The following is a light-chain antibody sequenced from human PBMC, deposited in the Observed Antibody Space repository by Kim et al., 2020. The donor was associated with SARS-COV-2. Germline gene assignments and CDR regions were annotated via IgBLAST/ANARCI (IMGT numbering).Light chain of an antibody. V-gene: IGKV3-20*01. Sequence: LSPGESATLSCRASQSVTSNSLAWYQQKPGQAPRLLIYGASSRATGIPDRFSGSGSGTDFTLTISRLEPEDFAVYYCQQSAASRTFGQGTKVDIK. J-gene: IGKJ1*01. CDR3: QQSAASRT. CDR1: QSVTSNS. CDR2: GAS.